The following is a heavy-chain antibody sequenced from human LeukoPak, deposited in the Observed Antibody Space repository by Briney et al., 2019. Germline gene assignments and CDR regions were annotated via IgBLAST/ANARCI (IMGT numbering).Heavy chain of an antibody. CDR2: ISSSGSTM. J-gene: IGHJ4*02. Sequence: GGSLRLSCAASGFIFSDYYMSWIRQAPGKGLEWVSYISSSGSTMYYTDSVKGRFTISRDNAKDSLYLQMNSLRAEDTAVYYCARAMVRGVLDYWGQGTLVTVSS. CDR3: ARAMVRGVLDY. D-gene: IGHD3-10*01. CDR1: GFIFSDYY. V-gene: IGHV3-11*04.